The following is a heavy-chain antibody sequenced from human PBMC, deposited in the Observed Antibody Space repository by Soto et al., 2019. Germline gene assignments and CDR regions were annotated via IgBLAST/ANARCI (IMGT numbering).Heavy chain of an antibody. V-gene: IGHV3-21*02. CDR3: VREDGVVGSNYAFDY. CDR2: INGRSNYK. J-gene: IGHJ4*02. CDR1: GFSFSTYN. Sequence: EVQVVESGGGLVKPGGSLRLSCATSGFSFSTYNMNWVRQAPGKGLEWVSSINGRSNYKYYTDSVKGRFAFSRDNPKNSLYLQMDSLRVEDTAVYYCVREDGVVGSNYAFDYWGQGTLVTVSS. D-gene: IGHD1-26*01.